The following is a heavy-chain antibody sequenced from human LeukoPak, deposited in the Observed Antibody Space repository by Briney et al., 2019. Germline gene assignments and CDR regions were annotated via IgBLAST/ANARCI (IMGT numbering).Heavy chain of an antibody. CDR3: ARGDRDGYNLYYFDY. V-gene: IGHV4-59*12. J-gene: IGHJ4*02. Sequence: SETLSLTCTVSGGSISSYYWSWIRQPPGKGLEWIGYIYYSGSTNYNPSLKSRGTISVDTSKNQFSLKLSSVTAADTAVYYCARGDRDGYNLYYFDYWGQGTLVTVSS. CDR1: GGSISSYY. CDR2: IYYSGST. D-gene: IGHD5-24*01.